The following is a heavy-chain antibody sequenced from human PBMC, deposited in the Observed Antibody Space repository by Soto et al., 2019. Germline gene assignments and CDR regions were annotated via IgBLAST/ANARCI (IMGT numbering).Heavy chain of an antibody. Sequence: GGSLRLSCAASGFTFSSYSMNWVRQAPGKGLEWVSSISSSSSYIYYADSVKGRFTISRDNAKNSLYLQMNSLRAEDTAVYYCARVSYYYDSSGYYLYYFDYWGQGTLVTVSS. CDR1: GFTFSSYS. V-gene: IGHV3-21*01. CDR2: ISSSSSYI. CDR3: ARVSYYYDSSGYYLYYFDY. D-gene: IGHD3-22*01. J-gene: IGHJ4*02.